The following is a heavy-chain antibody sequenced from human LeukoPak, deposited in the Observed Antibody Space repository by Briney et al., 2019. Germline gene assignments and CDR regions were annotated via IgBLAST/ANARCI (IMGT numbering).Heavy chain of an antibody. Sequence: PGGSLRLSCAASGFTFSSYSMNWVRQAPGKGLEWVSSISSSSSYIYYADSVKGRFTISRDNAKNSLYLQMNSLRAEDTAVYYCARDPEGRVVVAATSPFDIWGQGTMVTVSS. D-gene: IGHD2-15*01. V-gene: IGHV3-21*01. CDR1: GFTFSSYS. CDR2: ISSSSSYI. J-gene: IGHJ3*02. CDR3: ARDPEGRVVVAATSPFDI.